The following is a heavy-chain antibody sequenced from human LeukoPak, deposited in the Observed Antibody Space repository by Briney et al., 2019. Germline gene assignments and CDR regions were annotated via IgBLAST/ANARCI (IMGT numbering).Heavy chain of an antibody. CDR1: GGSFSGYY. J-gene: IGHJ5*02. CDR2: INHSGST. V-gene: IGHV4-34*01. D-gene: IGHD3-10*01. Sequence: PSETLSLTCAVYGGSFSGYYWSWIRQPPGKGLEWIGEINHSGSTNYNPFLKSRVTISVDTSKNQFSLKLSSVTAADTAVYYCARGRGVFTMVRGVIASLTLSPWGQGTLVTVSS. CDR3: ARGRGVFTMVRGVIASLTLSP.